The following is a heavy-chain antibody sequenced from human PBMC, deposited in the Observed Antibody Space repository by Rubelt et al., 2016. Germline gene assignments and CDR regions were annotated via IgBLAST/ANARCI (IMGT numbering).Heavy chain of an antibody. CDR2: IYYSGST. Sequence: QVQLQQWGAGLLKPSETLSLTCAVYGGSFSGYYWGWIRQPPGKGLEWIGSIYYSGSTYYNPSLKSRVTISVETSKKQFSRKLSSVSAADTAVYYCARLETTVTKRSFDYWGQGTLVTVSS. D-gene: IGHD4-17*01. CDR3: ARLETTVTKRSFDY. V-gene: IGHV4-34*01. CDR1: GGSFSGYY. J-gene: IGHJ4*02.